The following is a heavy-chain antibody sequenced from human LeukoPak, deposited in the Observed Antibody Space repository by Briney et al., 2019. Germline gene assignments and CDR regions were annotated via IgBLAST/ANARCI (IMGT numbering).Heavy chain of an antibody. D-gene: IGHD3-16*02. Sequence: ASVKVCCKASGGTFSSYAISWVRQAPGQGLEWMGGIIPIFGTANYAQKFQGRVTITADESTSTAYMELSSLRSEDTAVYYCARAVWGSYRFDYWGQGTLVTVSS. CDR2: IIPIFGTA. J-gene: IGHJ4*02. CDR1: GGTFSSYA. CDR3: ARAVWGSYRFDY. V-gene: IGHV1-69*13.